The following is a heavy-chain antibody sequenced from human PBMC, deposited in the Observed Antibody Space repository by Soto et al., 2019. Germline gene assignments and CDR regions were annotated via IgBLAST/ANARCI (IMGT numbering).Heavy chain of an antibody. CDR2: ISPYTGKT. J-gene: IGHJ4*02. D-gene: IGHD1-26*01. Sequence: QVLLVQSGSEVKKPGSSMKVSCQTSGYTFSDFALTWVRQVPDKGLEWLGWISPYTGKTNYAQRVHDRVALTTDTSTRTAYLELRSLTSDDTAVYYCVRLGWELLSGRRYFDYWGQGTLVTVSS. V-gene: IGHV1-18*04. CDR3: VRLGWELLSGRRYFDY. CDR1: GYTFSDFA.